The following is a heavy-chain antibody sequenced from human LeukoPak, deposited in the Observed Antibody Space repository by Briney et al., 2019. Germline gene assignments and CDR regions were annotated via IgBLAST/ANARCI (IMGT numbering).Heavy chain of an antibody. CDR2: ISYDGSNK. CDR3: ARDSFKGYSSSSGAFDI. J-gene: IGHJ3*02. CDR1: GFTFSSYA. D-gene: IGHD6-6*01. Sequence: GGSLRLSCAASGFTFSSYAMHWVRQAPGKGLEWVAVISYDGSNKYYADSVKGRLTISRDNSKNTLYLQMNSLRAEDTAVYYCARDSFKGYSSSSGAFDIWGQGTMVTVSS. V-gene: IGHV3-30-3*01.